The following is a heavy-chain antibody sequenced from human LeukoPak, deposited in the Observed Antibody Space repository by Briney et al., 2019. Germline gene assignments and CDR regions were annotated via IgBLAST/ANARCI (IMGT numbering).Heavy chain of an antibody. Sequence: ASVKVSCKASGYTFTGYYMRWVRQAPGQGLEWMGWINPNSGGTNYAQKFQGRVTMTRDTSISTAYMELSRLRSDDTAVYYCARGLTSGRYDYVWGSHTDYWGQGTLVTVSS. V-gene: IGHV1-2*02. CDR3: ARGLTSGRYDYVWGSHTDY. D-gene: IGHD3-16*01. CDR2: INPNSGGT. J-gene: IGHJ4*02. CDR1: GYTFTGYY.